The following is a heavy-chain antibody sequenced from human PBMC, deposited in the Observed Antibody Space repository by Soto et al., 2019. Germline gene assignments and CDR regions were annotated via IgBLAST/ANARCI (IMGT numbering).Heavy chain of an antibody. V-gene: IGHV1-2*04. Sequence: ASVKVSCKASGYTFTGYYMHWVRQAPGQGLEWMGWINPNSGGTNYAQKFQGWVTMTRDTSISTAYMELSRLRSDDTAVYYCARGGIAAAGTNVWESFDYWGQGTLVTVSS. CDR1: GYTFTGYY. J-gene: IGHJ4*02. CDR3: ARGGIAAAGTNVWESFDY. CDR2: INPNSGGT. D-gene: IGHD6-13*01.